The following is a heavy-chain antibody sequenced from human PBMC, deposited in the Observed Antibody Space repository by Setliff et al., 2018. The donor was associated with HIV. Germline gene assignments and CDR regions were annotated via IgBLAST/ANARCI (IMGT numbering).Heavy chain of an antibody. CDR2: INAGNGDT. Sequence: ASVKVSCKASGDTFTTYALHWVRQAPGQRLEWMGWINAGNGDTKPSQKFQGRVTITRDTSASTAYMELSSLRSEDTGVYYRAIGSSNWPHRPNNYYFDYWGQGTPVTVSS. D-gene: IGHD6-13*01. CDR3: AIGSSNWPHRPNNYYFDY. V-gene: IGHV1-3*01. CDR1: GDTFTTYA. J-gene: IGHJ4*02.